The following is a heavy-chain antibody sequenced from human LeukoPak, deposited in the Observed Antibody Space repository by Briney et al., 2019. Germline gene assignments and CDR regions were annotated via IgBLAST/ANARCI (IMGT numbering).Heavy chain of an antibody. D-gene: IGHD4-17*01. J-gene: IGHJ4*02. CDR2: IRQEGGDF. CDR3: AVTTRSRAFDY. V-gene: IGHV3-7*01. Sequence: GGSLRLSCAASGFTFSDYWMSWVRQDPGKGLAGVANIRQEGGDFNYVDSVKGRFTISRDNARNSLYLQMNNLRVEDTAMYYCAVTTRSRAFDYWGQGTLVTVSS. CDR1: GFTFSDYW.